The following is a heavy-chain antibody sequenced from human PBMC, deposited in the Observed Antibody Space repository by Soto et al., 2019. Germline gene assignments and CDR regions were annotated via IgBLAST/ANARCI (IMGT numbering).Heavy chain of an antibody. V-gene: IGHV1-46*04. CDR1: GYTFANYY. CDR3: ARDNSAANGVLDH. J-gene: IGHJ4*02. CDR2: INPSARSA. D-gene: IGHD1-1*01. Sequence: ASVKVSCKASGYTFANYYLHWVRQAPGQGLEWVGMINPSARSASYAQKLRGRLTMDRDTSTTTVYMELSRLTFEDTAVYFCARDNSAANGVLDHWGQGTLVTVSS.